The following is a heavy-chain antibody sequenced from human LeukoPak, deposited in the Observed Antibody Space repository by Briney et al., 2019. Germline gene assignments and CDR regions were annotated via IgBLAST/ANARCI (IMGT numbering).Heavy chain of an antibody. J-gene: IGHJ4*02. CDR2: ISSSSSYI. V-gene: IGHV3-21*01. D-gene: IGHD1-26*01. Sequence: PGGSLRLSCAASGFTFSSYSMNWVRQAPGKGLEWVPSISSSSSYIYYADSVKGRFTISRDNAKNSLYLQMNSLRAEDTAVYYCARDLLGISGSYTDYWGQGTLVTVSS. CDR3: ARDLLGISGSYTDY. CDR1: GFTFSSYS.